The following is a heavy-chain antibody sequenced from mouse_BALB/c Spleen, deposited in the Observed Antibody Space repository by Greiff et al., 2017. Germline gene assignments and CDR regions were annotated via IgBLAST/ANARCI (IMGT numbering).Heavy chain of an antibody. V-gene: IGHV1-69*02. Sequence: QVQLQQPGAELVRPGASVKLSCKASGYTFTSYWINWVKQRPGQGLEWIGNIYPSDSYTNYNQKFKDKATLTVDKSSSTAYMHLSSLTSEDSAVYYCTREGRYGNFFDDWGQGTTLTVSS. CDR1: GYTFTSYW. J-gene: IGHJ2*01. CDR2: IYPSDSYT. D-gene: IGHD2-10*02. CDR3: TREGRYGNFFDD.